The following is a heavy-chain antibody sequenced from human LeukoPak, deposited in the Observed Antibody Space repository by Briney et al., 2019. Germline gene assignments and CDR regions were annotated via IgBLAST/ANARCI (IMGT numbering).Heavy chain of an antibody. Sequence: ASVKVSCKASGGTFSSYAISWVRQAPGQGLEWMGGIIPIFGTANYAQKFQGRVTITADESTSTAYMELSSLRSEDTAVYYCARDGYSGSSNFDYWGQGTLVTVSS. J-gene: IGHJ4*02. CDR1: GGTFSSYA. CDR3: ARDGYSGSSNFDY. V-gene: IGHV1-69*13. D-gene: IGHD1-26*01. CDR2: IIPIFGTA.